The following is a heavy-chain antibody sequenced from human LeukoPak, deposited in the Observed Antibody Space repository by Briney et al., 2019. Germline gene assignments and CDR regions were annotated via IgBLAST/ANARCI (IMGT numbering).Heavy chain of an antibody. V-gene: IGHV3-53*01. J-gene: IGHJ4*02. CDR3: ASSTYYYDSSGYSPGDY. Sequence: PGGSLRLSCAASGLTVSSNYMSWVRQAPGKGLEWVSVIYSGGSTYYADSVKGRFTISRDNSKNTLYLQMNSLRAEDTAVYYCASSTYYYDSSGYSPGDYWGQGTLVTVSS. D-gene: IGHD3-22*01. CDR2: IYSGGST. CDR1: GLTVSSNY.